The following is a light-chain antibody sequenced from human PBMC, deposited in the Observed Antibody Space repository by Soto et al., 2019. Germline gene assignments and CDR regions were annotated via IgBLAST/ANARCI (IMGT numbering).Light chain of an antibody. CDR1: SGDVGGYNF. CDR2: DVS. CDR3: CSYGGSYTWV. V-gene: IGLV2-11*01. Sequence: QSALTQPRSVSGSPGQSVTISCTGASGDVGGYNFVSWYQQHPGKAPTLMIFDVSQRPSGVPDRFSGSKSGNTASLTISGLQAEDEADYYCCSYGGSYTWVFGGGTKLPS. J-gene: IGLJ3*02.